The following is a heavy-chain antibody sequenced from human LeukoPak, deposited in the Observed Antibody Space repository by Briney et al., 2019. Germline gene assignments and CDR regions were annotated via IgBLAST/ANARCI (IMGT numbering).Heavy chain of an antibody. Sequence: GGSLRLSCAASGFTFSSYSMNWVRQAPGKGLEWVSSISSSSSYIYYADSVKGRFTISRDNAKNSLYLQMNSLRAEDTAVYYCARKLDYDILTGYYDEGYYFDYWGQGTLVTVSS. CDR1: GFTFSSYS. J-gene: IGHJ4*02. D-gene: IGHD3-9*01. V-gene: IGHV3-21*01. CDR3: ARKLDYDILTGYYDEGYYFDY. CDR2: ISSSSSYI.